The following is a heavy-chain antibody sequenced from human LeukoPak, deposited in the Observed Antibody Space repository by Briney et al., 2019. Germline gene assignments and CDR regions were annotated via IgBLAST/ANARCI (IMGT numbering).Heavy chain of an antibody. D-gene: IGHD6-6*01. CDR2: INDNGST. V-gene: IGHV4-34*01. CDR3: ARDGIAARPLDY. CDR1: GGSFSAYY. J-gene: IGHJ4*02. Sequence: SETLSLTCAVYGGSFSAYYWSWIRQPPGKGLEWIGEINDNGSTNYSPSLKSRITISVDTSQNQFSLKLSSVTAADTAVYYCARDGIAARPLDYWGQGTLVTVSS.